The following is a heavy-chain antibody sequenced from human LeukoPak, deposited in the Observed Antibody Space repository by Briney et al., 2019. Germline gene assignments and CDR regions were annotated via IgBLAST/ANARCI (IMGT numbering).Heavy chain of an antibody. CDR3: ARGRVKSYYDSSGYYYVY. V-gene: IGHV4-34*01. Sequence: PSETLSLTCAVYGGSFSGYYWSWIRQPPGKGLEWIGEINHSGSTNYNPSLKSRVTISVDTSKNQFSLKLSSVTAADTAVYYRARGRVKSYYDSSGYYYVYWGQGTLVTVSS. D-gene: IGHD3-22*01. CDR1: GGSFSGYY. J-gene: IGHJ4*02. CDR2: INHSGST.